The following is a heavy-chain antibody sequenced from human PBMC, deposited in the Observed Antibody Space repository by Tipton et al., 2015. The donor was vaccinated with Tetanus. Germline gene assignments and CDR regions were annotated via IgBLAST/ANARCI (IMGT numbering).Heavy chain of an antibody. CDR3: ARGGIAAAGGGLDY. CDR2: IYYSGST. V-gene: IGHV4-39*07. J-gene: IGHJ4*02. D-gene: IGHD6-13*01. CDR1: GGSISSSRYY. Sequence: TLSLTCTVAGGSISSSRYYWGWVRQAPGKGLEWIGSIYYSGSTYLSPSLKSRVTLSVDTSKNQFSLKLSSVTAADTAVYYCARGGIAAAGGGLDYWGQGTLVTVSS.